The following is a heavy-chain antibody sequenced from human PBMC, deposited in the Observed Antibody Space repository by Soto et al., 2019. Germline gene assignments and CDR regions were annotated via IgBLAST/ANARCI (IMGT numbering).Heavy chain of an antibody. Sequence: LSLTCAVYGGSFSGYYWSWIRQPPGKGLEWIGEINHSGSTNYNPSLKSRVTISVDTSKNQFSLKLSSVTAADTAVYYCARTYYYHSSGYYQQTNFDYWGQGTLVTVSS. CDR2: INHSGST. CDR3: ARTYYYHSSGYYQQTNFDY. J-gene: IGHJ4*02. V-gene: IGHV4-34*01. D-gene: IGHD3-22*01. CDR1: GGSFSGYY.